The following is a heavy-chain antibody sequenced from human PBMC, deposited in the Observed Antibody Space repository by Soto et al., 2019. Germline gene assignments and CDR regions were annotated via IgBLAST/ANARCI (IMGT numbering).Heavy chain of an antibody. CDR1: WVTCVGYG. Sequence: GVSLLVWKGASWVTCVGYGRNCMLQTPFKGLECVSSISSSSSYIYYADSVKGRFTISRDNAKSFLYLQINSLRAEDTAVYYCANSRYASSGYHYWYFHYWGRGPLVPVSS. CDR2: ISSSSSYI. CDR3: ANSRYASSGYHYWYFHY. V-gene: IGHV3-21*06. J-gene: IGHJ4*02. D-gene: IGHD3-22*01.